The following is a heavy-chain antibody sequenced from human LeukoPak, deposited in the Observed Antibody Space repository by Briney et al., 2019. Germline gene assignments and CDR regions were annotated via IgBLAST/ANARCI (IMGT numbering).Heavy chain of an antibody. CDR2: IYDSENT. CDR1: GGYISSSSYY. CDR3: ATGIRVVRGVRGYYFDY. D-gene: IGHD3-10*01. Sequence: PSETLSLTCTVSGGYISSSSYYWGWIRQPPGKGLEWIGSIYDSENTYYNPSLKSRVTISVDTSKNQFSLKLSSVTAADTAVYYCATGIRVVRGVRGYYFDYWGQGTLVTVSS. J-gene: IGHJ4*02. V-gene: IGHV4-39*07.